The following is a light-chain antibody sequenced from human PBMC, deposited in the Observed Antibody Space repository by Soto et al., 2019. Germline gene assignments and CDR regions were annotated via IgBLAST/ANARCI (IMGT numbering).Light chain of an antibody. V-gene: IGLV1-44*01. J-gene: IGLJ3*02. CDR2: SDN. CDR3: AAWDDSLNGWV. CDR1: SSNIGSNT. Sequence: QSVLTQPPSASGTPGQRVTISCSGSSSNIGSNTVTWYQQLPGTAPKLLIYSDNRRPSGVPDRFSGSKSGTSASLAIRGLQSEDEADYYCAAWDDSLNGWVFGGGTKVTVL.